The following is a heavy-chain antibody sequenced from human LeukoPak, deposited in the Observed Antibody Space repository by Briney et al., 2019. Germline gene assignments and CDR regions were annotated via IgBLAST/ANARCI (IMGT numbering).Heavy chain of an antibody. CDR2: ISSSSSYI. D-gene: IGHD3-9*01. V-gene: IGHV3-21*01. CDR1: GFTFSSYS. Sequence: GGSLRLSCAASGFTFSSYSMNWVRQAPGKGLEWVSSISSSSSYIYYADSVNGRFTISRDNAKNSLYLQMNSPRAEDTAVYYFARALHAIRYFDHGYWGQGTLVTVSS. CDR3: ARALHAIRYFDHGY. J-gene: IGHJ4*02.